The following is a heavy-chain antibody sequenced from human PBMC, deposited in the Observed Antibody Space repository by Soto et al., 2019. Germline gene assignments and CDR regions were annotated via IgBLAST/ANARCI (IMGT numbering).Heavy chain of an antibody. Sequence: SETLSLTCTVSGGSISSSSYYWGWIRQPPGKGLEWIGSIYYSGSTYYNPSLKSRVTISVDTSKNQFSLKLSSVTAADTAVYYCARPGYNAAGYFDYWGQGTLVTVSS. CDR1: GGSISSSSYY. CDR3: ARPGYNAAGYFDY. D-gene: IGHD6-13*01. J-gene: IGHJ4*02. CDR2: IYYSGST. V-gene: IGHV4-39*01.